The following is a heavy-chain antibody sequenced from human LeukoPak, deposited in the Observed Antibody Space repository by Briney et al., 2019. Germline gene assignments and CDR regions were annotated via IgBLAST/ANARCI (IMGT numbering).Heavy chain of an antibody. CDR3: AKGASCGETIFHSDY. J-gene: IGHJ4*02. V-gene: IGHV3-21*01. CDR1: GFTFSIYS. CDR2: ISSSSSYI. Sequence: KSGGSLRLSCAASGFTFSIYSMNWVRQAPGKGLEWVSPISSSSSYIYYADSVKGRFTISRDNAKNSLYLQMNSHRAEDTAVYCCAKGASCGETIFHSDYWGQGTLVTVSS. D-gene: IGHD3-9*01.